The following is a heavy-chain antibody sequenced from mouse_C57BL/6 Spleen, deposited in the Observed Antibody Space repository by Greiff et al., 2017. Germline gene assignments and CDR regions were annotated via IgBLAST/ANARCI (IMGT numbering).Heavy chain of an antibody. Sequence: VQLQQSGPELVKPGASVKISCKASGYSFTDYNMNWVKQSNGKSLEWIGVINPNYGTTSYNQKFKGKATLTVDQSSSTAYMQLNSLTSEYSAVYYCAWIITTVVEGFAYWGQGTLVTVSA. CDR2: INPNYGTT. CDR1: GYSFTDYN. J-gene: IGHJ3*01. V-gene: IGHV1-39*01. CDR3: AWIITTVVEGFAY. D-gene: IGHD1-1*01.